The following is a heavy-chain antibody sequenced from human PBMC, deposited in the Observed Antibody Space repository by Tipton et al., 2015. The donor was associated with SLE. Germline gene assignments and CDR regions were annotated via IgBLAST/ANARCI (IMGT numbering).Heavy chain of an antibody. CDR1: GGSFSGYY. CDR2: IYYSGST. Sequence: LRLSCAVYGGSFSGYYWSWIRQHPGKGLEWIGYIYYSGSTYYNPSLKSRVTISVDTSKNQFSLKLSSVTAADTAVYYCARVPFYSNYDMDVWGKGTTVTVSS. J-gene: IGHJ6*03. D-gene: IGHD4-11*01. CDR3: ARVPFYSNYDMDV. V-gene: IGHV4-31*02.